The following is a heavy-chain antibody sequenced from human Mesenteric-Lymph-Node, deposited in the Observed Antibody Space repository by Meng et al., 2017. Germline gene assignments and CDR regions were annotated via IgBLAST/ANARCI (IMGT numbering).Heavy chain of an antibody. CDR3: ARDHRRRAAAGIGYYYYYGMDV. CDR1: GYTFTSYA. Sequence: ASVKVSCKASGYTFTSYAMHWVRQAPGQRLEWMGWINAGNGNTKYSQKFQGRVTITRDTSASTAYMVLSSPRSEDTAVYYCARDHRRRAAAGIGYYYYYGMDVWGQGTTVTVSS. D-gene: IGHD6-13*01. J-gene: IGHJ6*02. V-gene: IGHV1-3*01. CDR2: INAGNGNT.